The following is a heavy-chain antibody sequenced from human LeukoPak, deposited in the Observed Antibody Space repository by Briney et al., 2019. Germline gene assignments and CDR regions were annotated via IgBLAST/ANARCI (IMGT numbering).Heavy chain of an antibody. CDR2: ISSSGSAI. J-gene: IGHJ6*02. CDR1: GFTFSDYY. V-gene: IGHV3-11*04. D-gene: IGHD2-2*01. CDR3: AREDVVVIERLYYYYGMDV. Sequence: GGSLRLSCAVSGFTFSDYYMSWIRQAPGKGLEWVSFISSSGSAIYYADSVKGRFTISRDNAKNSLYLQMNSLRAEDTAVYYCAREDVVVIERLYYYYGMDVWGQGTTVTVSS.